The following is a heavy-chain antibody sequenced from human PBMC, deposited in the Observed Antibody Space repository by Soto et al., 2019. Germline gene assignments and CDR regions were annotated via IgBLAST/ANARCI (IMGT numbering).Heavy chain of an antibody. J-gene: IGHJ4*02. CDR1: GYTFTSYG. V-gene: IGHV1-18*01. CDR3: ARAAYYYDSSGYYPGDY. CDR2: IRAYNGNT. D-gene: IGHD3-22*01. Sequence: ASVKVSCKASGYTFTSYGISWVRQAPGQGLEWMGWIRAYNGNTNYAQKLQGRVTMTTDTSTSTAYMEVSSLRSEDTAVYYCARAAYYYDSSGYYPGDYWGQGSLVTVSS.